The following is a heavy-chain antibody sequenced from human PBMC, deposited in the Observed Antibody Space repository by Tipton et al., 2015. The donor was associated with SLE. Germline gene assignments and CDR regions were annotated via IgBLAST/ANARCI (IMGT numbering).Heavy chain of an antibody. CDR2: VDYIGST. CDR3: ARQLDLTGDVDY. CDR1: GVSISSDSYY. J-gene: IGHJ4*02. Sequence: TLSLTCTVSGVSISSDSYYWNWIRQSPGKGLEWIGYVDYIGSTNYNPSLKSRLTILVHRYKNQFSLKLSSVTAADTAVYYCARQLDLTGDVDYWGQGTLVTVSS. V-gene: IGHV4-61*01. D-gene: IGHD7-27*01.